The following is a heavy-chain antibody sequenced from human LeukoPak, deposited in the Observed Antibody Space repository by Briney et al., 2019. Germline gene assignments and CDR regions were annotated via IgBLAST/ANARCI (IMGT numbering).Heavy chain of an antibody. Sequence: PGGSLRLSCAASGFIFSNYGMHWVRQAPGKGLEWVAVIYYDGSKTYYADSVKGRFTISRDNSKNTLYLQMNSLRAEDTAVYYCARDEVFSVARTYYYYGMDVWGQGTTVTVSS. CDR3: ARDEVFSVARTYYYYGMDV. V-gene: IGHV3-33*01. D-gene: IGHD1-1*01. CDR2: IYYDGSKT. CDR1: GFIFSNYG. J-gene: IGHJ6*02.